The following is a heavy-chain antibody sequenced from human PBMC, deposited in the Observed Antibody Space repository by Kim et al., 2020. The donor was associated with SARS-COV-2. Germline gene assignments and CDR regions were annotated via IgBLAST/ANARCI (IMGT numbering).Heavy chain of an antibody. V-gene: IGHV3-30*07. J-gene: IGHJ4*02. CDR3: ARDPYSSSSEWYFDY. Sequence: VKGRITRTRDNSKNTLYLQMNSLRAEDTAVYYCARDPYSSSSEWYFDYWGQGTLVTVSS. D-gene: IGHD6-6*01.